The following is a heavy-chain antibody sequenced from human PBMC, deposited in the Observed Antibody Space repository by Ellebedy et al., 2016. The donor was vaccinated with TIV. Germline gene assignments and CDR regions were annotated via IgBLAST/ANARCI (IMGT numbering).Heavy chain of an antibody. CDR1: GFSISSHR. D-gene: IGHD2-21*01. CDR2: ISSDGSDT. V-gene: IGHV3-74*01. Sequence: PGGSLRLSCAASGFSISSHRMHWVRQAAGKGLVCVSHISSDGSDTSYADSVKGRFNISRDNAENKLDLQMSSLRAEDTALYYCARHSGGHGFDIWGQGTMVTVSS. J-gene: IGHJ3*02. CDR3: ARHSGGHGFDI.